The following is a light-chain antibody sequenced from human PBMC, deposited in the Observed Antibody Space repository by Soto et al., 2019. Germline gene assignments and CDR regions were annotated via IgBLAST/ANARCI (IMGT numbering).Light chain of an antibody. CDR1: SRDIGTSNL. V-gene: IGLV2-23*02. Sequence: QSVLPQPASVSGSPGQSITISCTGTSRDIGTSNLVSWYQQYPGKAPKLMIYEVTKRPSGISSRFSGSKSGNTASLTISGLQPEEEVDYYSFSYTVISLSFFVFGTGTKVPVL. CDR3: FSYTVISLSFFV. J-gene: IGLJ1*01. CDR2: EVT.